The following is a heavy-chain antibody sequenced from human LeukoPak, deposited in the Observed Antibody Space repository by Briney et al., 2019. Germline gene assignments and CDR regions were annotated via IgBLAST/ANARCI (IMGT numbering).Heavy chain of an antibody. V-gene: IGHV4-59*01. CDR3: ARHPNGDWDNWFDP. J-gene: IGHJ5*02. Sequence: SETLSLTCTVSGGSISSYYWSWIRQPPGKGLEWIGYIYYSGSPNYNPSLKSRVTISVDTSKNQFSLNLSSVTAADTAVYYCARHPNGDWDNWFDPWGQGTLVTVSS. D-gene: IGHD3-10*01. CDR1: GGSISSYY. CDR2: IYYSGSP.